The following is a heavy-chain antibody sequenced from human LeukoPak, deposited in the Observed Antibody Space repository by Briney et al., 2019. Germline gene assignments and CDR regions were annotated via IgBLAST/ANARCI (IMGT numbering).Heavy chain of an antibody. D-gene: IGHD2-15*01. J-gene: IGHJ4*02. CDR1: GFTFSSYS. V-gene: IGHV3-21*01. CDR3: ARDRGLVVVAATDY. CDR2: ISSSSSYI. Sequence: PGGSLRLSCAASGFTFSSYSMNWVRQAPGKGLEWVSSISSSSSYIYYADSVKGRFTISRDNAKNSLYLQMNSLRAEDTAVYYCARDRGLVVVAATDYWGRGTLVTVSS.